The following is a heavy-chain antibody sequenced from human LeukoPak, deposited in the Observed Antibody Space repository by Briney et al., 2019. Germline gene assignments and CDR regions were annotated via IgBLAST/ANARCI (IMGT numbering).Heavy chain of an antibody. CDR3: SRALEV. Sequence: QPGGSLDLSVEVSGFIFRSYWMNWVRQAPGGGLEWVANINQDGSEKYFVDSVKGRFTISRDNAKNSLYLQMNSLRAEDTAVYYCSRALEVWGKGTTVTVSS. J-gene: IGHJ6*04. V-gene: IGHV3-7*01. CDR2: INQDGSEK. CDR1: GFIFRSYW.